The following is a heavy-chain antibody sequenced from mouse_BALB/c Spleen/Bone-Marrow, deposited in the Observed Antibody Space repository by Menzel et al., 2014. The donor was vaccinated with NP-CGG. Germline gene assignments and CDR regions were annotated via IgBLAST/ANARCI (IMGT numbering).Heavy chain of an antibody. V-gene: IGHV1S81*02. J-gene: IGHJ1*01. CDR1: GYTFTNYW. CDR2: INPSNGRA. CDR3: ARYYNYYFDV. D-gene: IGHD1-1*01. Sequence: GAEVVKPGASVRLSCKTSGYTFTNYWMHWVKQRPGQGLEWIGDINPSNGRATYSEKFKSKATLTVDTSSSTAYMQLSSLTSEDSAVYYCARYYNYYFDVWGAGTTVTVSS.